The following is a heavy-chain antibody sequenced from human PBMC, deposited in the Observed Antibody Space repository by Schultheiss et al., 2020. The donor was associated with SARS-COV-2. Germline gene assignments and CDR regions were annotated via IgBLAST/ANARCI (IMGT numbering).Heavy chain of an antibody. CDR1: GFTFSSYD. CDR3: ARDTRSGTTWGDYYYYYGMDV. Sequence: GGSLRLSCAASGFTFSSYDMHWVRQATGKGLEWVSAIGTAGDTYYPGSVKGRFTISRDNSKNTLYLQMNSLRAEDTAVYYCARDTRSGTTWGDYYYYYGMDVWGQGTTVTVSS. V-gene: IGHV3-13*01. D-gene: IGHD1-7*01. CDR2: IGTAGDT. J-gene: IGHJ6*02.